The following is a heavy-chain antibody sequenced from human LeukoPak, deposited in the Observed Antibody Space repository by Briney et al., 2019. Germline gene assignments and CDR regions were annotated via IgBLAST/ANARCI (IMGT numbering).Heavy chain of an antibody. CDR2: ISYDGSNK. V-gene: IGHV3-30*18. D-gene: IGHD6-13*01. CDR3: AKDLTAAGTTTDY. J-gene: IGHJ4*02. CDR1: GFTFSSYG. Sequence: GGSLRLSCAASGFTFSSYGMHWVRQAPGKGLEWVAVISYDGSNKYYADSAKGRFTISRDNSKNTLYLQMNSLRAEDTAVYYCAKDLTAAGTTTDYWGQGTLVTVSS.